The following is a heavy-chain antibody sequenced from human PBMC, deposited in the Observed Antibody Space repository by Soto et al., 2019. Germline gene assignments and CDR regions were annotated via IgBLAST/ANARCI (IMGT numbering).Heavy chain of an antibody. CDR3: ASKLRRYSYDSSGYSSDYYYGMDV. V-gene: IGHV1-69*13. Sequence: SVKVSCKASGGTFSSYAISWVRKAPGQGLEWLGGIIPIFGTANYAQKFQGRVTITADESTSTACMELSSLRSKDTAVYAFASKLRRYSYDSSGYSSDYYYGMDVWGQGTTVTVSS. D-gene: IGHD3-22*01. J-gene: IGHJ6*02. CDR1: GGTFSSYA. CDR2: IIPIFGTA.